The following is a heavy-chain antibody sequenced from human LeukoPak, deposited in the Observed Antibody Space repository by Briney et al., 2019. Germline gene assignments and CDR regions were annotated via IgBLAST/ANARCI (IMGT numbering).Heavy chain of an antibody. CDR3: ARGRTIFGVVITGDY. CDR2: INPNSGGT. J-gene: IGHJ4*02. Sequence: GASVKVSCKASGYTFSNYGLNWVRQAPGQGLEWMGWINPNSGGTNYAQKFQGRVTMTRDTSISTAYMELSRLRSDDTAVYYCARGRTIFGVVITGDYWGQGTLVTVSS. CDR1: GYTFSNYG. V-gene: IGHV1-2*02. D-gene: IGHD3-3*01.